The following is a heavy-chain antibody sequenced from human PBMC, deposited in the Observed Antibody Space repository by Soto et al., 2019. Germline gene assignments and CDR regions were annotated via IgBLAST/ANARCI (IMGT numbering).Heavy chain of an antibody. CDR3: AKGRGGSGSLTPRVDF. D-gene: IGHD3-10*01. V-gene: IGHV3-23*01. J-gene: IGHJ4*02. CDR1: GFTFNNYD. CDR2: ISGGGDTT. Sequence: EVQLLESGGGLVQPGGSLRLSCAASGFTFNNYDMTWVRQAPGKGLEWVSAISGGGDTTSYADSVTGRFTVSRDGSKNTRYVQMSSLRAEDTALYYCAKGRGGSGSLTPRVDFWGQGTLVTVSS.